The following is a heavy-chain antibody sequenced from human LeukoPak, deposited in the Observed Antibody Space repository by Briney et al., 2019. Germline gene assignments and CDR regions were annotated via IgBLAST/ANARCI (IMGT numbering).Heavy chain of an antibody. Sequence: GGSLRLSCAASGFIFSRYAMSWVRQAPGKGLEWVSTISGSGGSTYYADSVKGRFTISRDNSKNTLYLQMNSLRAEDTAVYYCAKGPGGYCSGGSCYEPYYFDYWGQGTLVTVSS. CDR3: AKGPGGYCSGGSCYEPYYFDY. CDR1: GFIFSRYA. CDR2: ISGSGGST. D-gene: IGHD2-15*01. V-gene: IGHV3-23*01. J-gene: IGHJ4*02.